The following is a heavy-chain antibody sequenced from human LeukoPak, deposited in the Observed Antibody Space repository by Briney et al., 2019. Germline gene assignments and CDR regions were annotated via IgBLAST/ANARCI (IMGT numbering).Heavy chain of an antibody. Sequence: SETLSLTCSVSGGSINKYYWSWIRQPPGKGLEWLAYIYSNGATKYHPSLQSRVTISMDKSKNQFFVKVNSVTAADKAVYYCARHDDVPVIRHGFDHWGQGALVTVSS. J-gene: IGHJ4*02. CDR2: IYSNGAT. D-gene: IGHD3-10*02. CDR3: ARHDDVPVIRHGFDH. CDR1: GGSINKYY. V-gene: IGHV4-59*08.